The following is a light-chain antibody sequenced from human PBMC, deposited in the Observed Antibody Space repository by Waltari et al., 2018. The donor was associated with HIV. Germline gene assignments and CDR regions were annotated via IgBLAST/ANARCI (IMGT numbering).Light chain of an antibody. CDR1: QSILFSTTNSNY. CDR3: QQYYSHPRT. CDR2: WAS. V-gene: IGKV4-1*01. Sequence: DIVLTQSPDSLTVSLGERATINCKASQSILFSTTNSNYLAWYQQKPGHPPKLLISWASDRRSGVPDRFSGAGSGTDFTLTITSLQAEDVAVYYCQQYYSHPRTFGQGTKLEI. J-gene: IGKJ2*01.